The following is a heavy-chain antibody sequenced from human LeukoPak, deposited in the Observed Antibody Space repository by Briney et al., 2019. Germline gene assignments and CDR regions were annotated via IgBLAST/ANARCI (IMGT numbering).Heavy chain of an antibody. CDR3: AREATVTTSPFDY. D-gene: IGHD4-17*01. Sequence: SVKVSCKASGGTFSSYAISWVRQAPGQGLEWMGGIIPIFGTANYAQKFQGRATITADESTSTAYMELSSLRSEDTAVYYCAREATVTTSPFDYWGQGTLVTVSS. J-gene: IGHJ4*02. V-gene: IGHV1-69*13. CDR2: IIPIFGTA. CDR1: GGTFSSYA.